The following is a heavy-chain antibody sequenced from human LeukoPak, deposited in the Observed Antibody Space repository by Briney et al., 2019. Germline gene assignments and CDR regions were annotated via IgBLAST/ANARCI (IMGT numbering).Heavy chain of an antibody. V-gene: IGHV4-39*01. CDR2: IYYSGST. J-gene: IGHJ4*02. Sequence: PSETLSLTCTVSGGSIGSSSYYWGWIRQPPGKGLAWIGRIYYSGSTYYHPSLKSRVTIYVDTSKNQFSLKLSSVTAADTAVYYCARHPNPVRGGAFDYWGQGTLVTVSS. CDR3: ARHPNPVRGGAFDY. D-gene: IGHD4/OR15-4a*01. CDR1: GGSIGSSSYY.